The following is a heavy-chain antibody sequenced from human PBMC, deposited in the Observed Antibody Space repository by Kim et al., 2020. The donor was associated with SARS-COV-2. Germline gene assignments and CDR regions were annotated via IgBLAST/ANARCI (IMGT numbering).Heavy chain of an antibody. CDR1: GFTFSTYN. V-gene: IGHV3-21*04. CDR3: ARDGRTAADGDSGLDV. D-gene: IGHD6-25*01. J-gene: IGHJ6*02. CDR2: IDETSSYI. Sequence: GGSLRLSCVASGFTFSTYNMNWVRRAPGKGLEWVSSIDETSSYIYYADSVRGRFTISRDNAKNSLYLQMKSLKAEETAIYYCARDGRTAADGDSGLDVWGLGTAVTVSS.